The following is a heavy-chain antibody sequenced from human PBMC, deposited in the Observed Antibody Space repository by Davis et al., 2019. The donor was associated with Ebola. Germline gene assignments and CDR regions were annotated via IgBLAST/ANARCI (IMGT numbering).Heavy chain of an antibody. CDR3: AALGARGSDDGMDV. CDR1: GFTFSDYY. CDR2: ISSSGSTI. Sequence: PGGSLRLSCAASGFTFSDYYMSWIRQAPGKGLEWVSYISSSGSTIYYADSVKGRFTISRDNAKNSLYLQMNSLRAEDTAVYYCAALGARGSDDGMDVWGKGTTVTVSS. V-gene: IGHV3-11*01. D-gene: IGHD3-16*01. J-gene: IGHJ6*04.